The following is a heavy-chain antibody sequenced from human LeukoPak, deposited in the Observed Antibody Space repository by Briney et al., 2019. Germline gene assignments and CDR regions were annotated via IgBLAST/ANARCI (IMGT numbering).Heavy chain of an antibody. D-gene: IGHD1-26*01. CDR2: IGYSGNT. Sequence: PSETLSLTCGVSGYSISSGYYWGWSRQGPGKGLEWIGSIGYSGNTDYSPSLQSRLTISQDTSRNQFSLKLRSVTAADTAVYYCARDITNGSYGYWGQGTLVTVSS. CDR1: GYSISSGYY. J-gene: IGHJ4*02. V-gene: IGHV4-38-2*02. CDR3: ARDITNGSYGY.